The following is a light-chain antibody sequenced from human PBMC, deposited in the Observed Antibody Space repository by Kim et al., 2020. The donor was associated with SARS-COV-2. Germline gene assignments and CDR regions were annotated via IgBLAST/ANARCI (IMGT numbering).Light chain of an antibody. CDR2: WAS. J-gene: IGKJ2*01. CDR3: QQYYSTPYT. V-gene: IGKV4-1*01. CDR1: QSVLYSSNNKNY. Sequence: DIVMTQSPDSLAVSLGERATINCKSSQSVLYSSNNKNYLAWYQQKPGQPPKLLIYWASTRESGVPDRFSGSGSGTDFTLTISSLQAEDVAVDDCQQYYSTPYTFGQGTKLEI.